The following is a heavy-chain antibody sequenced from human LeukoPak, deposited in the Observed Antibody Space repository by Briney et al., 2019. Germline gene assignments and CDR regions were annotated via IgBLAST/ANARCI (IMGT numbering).Heavy chain of an antibody. Sequence: SETLSLTCTVSGGSISSYYWSWIRQPAGRGLEWIGRIYTSGSTNYNPSLKSRVAMSVDTSKNQFSLKLSSVTAADTAVYYCARDGYSSSWHFFDYWGQGTLVTVSS. CDR1: GGSISSYY. D-gene: IGHD6-13*01. V-gene: IGHV4-4*07. CDR3: ARDGYSSSWHFFDY. CDR2: IYTSGST. J-gene: IGHJ4*02.